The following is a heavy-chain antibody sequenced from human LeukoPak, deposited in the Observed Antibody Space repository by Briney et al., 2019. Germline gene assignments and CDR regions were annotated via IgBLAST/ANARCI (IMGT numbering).Heavy chain of an antibody. V-gene: IGHV3-30*03. Sequence: GGSLRLSCAASGFTFSSYGMHWVRQAPGKGLEWVAVISYDGSNKYYADSVKGRFTISRDNSKNTLYLQMNSLRAEDTAVYYCARVAAARFVDYWGQGTLVTVSS. CDR3: ARVAAARFVDY. D-gene: IGHD6-6*01. CDR1: GFTFSSYG. J-gene: IGHJ4*02. CDR2: ISYDGSNK.